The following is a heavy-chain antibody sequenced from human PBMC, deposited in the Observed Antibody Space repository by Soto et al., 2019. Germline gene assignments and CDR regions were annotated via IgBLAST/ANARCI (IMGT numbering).Heavy chain of an antibody. D-gene: IGHD1-26*01. Sequence: PSEPLSLTCRVSCDSFSSSNWCRCFRPPPGKGLDWIGYILHTGNTDYSPSLRSRVTMSIDTSKKQFSLNVTSVTATDTAVYYCARSATRVGGNWYFEYWGQGALVTVSS. CDR2: ILHTGNT. V-gene: IGHV4-28*01. CDR1: CDSFSSSNW. J-gene: IGHJ4*02. CDR3: ARSATRVGGNWYFEY.